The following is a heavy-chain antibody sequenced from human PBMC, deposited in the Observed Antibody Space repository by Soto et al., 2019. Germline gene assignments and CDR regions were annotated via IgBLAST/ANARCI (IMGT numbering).Heavy chain of an antibody. CDR3: AKASRSYGDYLLGDDY. CDR1: GFTFSSYA. V-gene: IGHV3-23*01. Sequence: EVQLLESGGGLVQPGGSLRLSCAASGFTFSSYAMSWVRQAPGKGLEWVSAISGSGGSTYYADSVKGRFTISRDNSKNTLYLQMNSLRAEDTAVYYCAKASRSYGDYLLGDDYWGQGTLVTVSS. D-gene: IGHD4-17*01. CDR2: ISGSGGST. J-gene: IGHJ4*02.